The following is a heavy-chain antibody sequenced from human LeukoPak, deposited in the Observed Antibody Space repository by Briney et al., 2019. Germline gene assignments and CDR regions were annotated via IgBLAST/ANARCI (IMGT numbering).Heavy chain of an antibody. J-gene: IGHJ6*03. Sequence: GASVKVSCKASGYTFTSYDINWVRQATGQGLEWMGWMNPNSGNTGYAQKFQGRVTITRNTSISTAYMELSSLRSEDTAVYYCARAARRGYYGSGSRRKYYYYYYMDVWGKGTTVTVSS. CDR1: GYTFTSYD. CDR3: ARAARRGYYGSGSRRKYYYYYYMDV. CDR2: MNPNSGNT. V-gene: IGHV1-8*03. D-gene: IGHD3-10*01.